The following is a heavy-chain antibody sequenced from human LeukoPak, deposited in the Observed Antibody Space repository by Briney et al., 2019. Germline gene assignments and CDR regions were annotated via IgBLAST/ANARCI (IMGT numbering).Heavy chain of an antibody. J-gene: IGHJ4*02. CDR3: ARVSSNPYSRGYYHFDY. CDR1: GFAFNTYT. Sequence: GGSLRLSCAASGFAFNTYTMNWVRQTPGKGLEWVSSISSTGAYIYHADSMDGRFTVSRDNARNLLYLHMNSLRAEDSAMYFCARVSSNPYSRGYYHFDYWGQGTLVTVSS. V-gene: IGHV3-21*01. D-gene: IGHD6-25*01. CDR2: ISSTGAYI.